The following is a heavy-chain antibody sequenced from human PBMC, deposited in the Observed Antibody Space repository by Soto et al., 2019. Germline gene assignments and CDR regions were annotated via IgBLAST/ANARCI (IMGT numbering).Heavy chain of an antibody. CDR2: IYHSGST. CDR3: ARGPLGYCSSTSCPHSGYYFDY. J-gene: IGHJ4*02. Sequence: SETLSLTCAVSGGSISSGGYSWSWIRQPPGKGLEWIGYIYHSGSTYYNPSLKSRVTISVDRSKNQFSLKLSSATAADTAVYYCARGPLGYCSSTSCPHSGYYFDYWGQGTLVTVSS. D-gene: IGHD2-2*01. V-gene: IGHV4-30-2*01. CDR1: GGSISSGGYS.